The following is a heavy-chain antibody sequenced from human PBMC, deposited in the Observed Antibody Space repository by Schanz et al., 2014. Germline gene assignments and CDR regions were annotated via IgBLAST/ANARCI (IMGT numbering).Heavy chain of an antibody. CDR2: VSSDGNND. Sequence: VQLVESGGGWVQPGGSLRLSCAASGFTFSDYSMNWVRQAPGKGPEWVALVSSDGNNDYYTDSVKGRFTISRDNSKNTLFLQMNSLRVEDSAIYYCAKDISDTSGKDDYWGQGTLVTVSS. D-gene: IGHD3-22*01. V-gene: IGHV3-30*18. CDR1: GFTFSDYS. CDR3: AKDISDTSGKDDY. J-gene: IGHJ4*02.